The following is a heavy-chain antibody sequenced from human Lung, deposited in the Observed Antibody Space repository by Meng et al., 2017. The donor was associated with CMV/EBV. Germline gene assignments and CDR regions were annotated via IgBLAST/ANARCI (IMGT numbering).Heavy chain of an antibody. V-gene: IGHV4-4*02. J-gene: IGHJ4*02. CDR2: IYHSGST. D-gene: IGHD6-19*01. Sequence: QVQLQAWRPGPVNPAGTLSLTCSFCGASISSSNWGSWVRQPPGKGLEWIGEIYHSGSTNYNPSLKSRVTISVDKSKNQFSLKLSSVTAADTAVYYCASFPPPGKQWLVTDYWGQGTLVTVSS. CDR1: GASISSSNW. CDR3: ASFPPPGKQWLVTDY.